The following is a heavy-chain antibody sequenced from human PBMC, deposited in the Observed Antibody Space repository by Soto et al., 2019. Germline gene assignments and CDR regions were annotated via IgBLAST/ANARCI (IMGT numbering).Heavy chain of an antibody. CDR2: ISYDGSNK. CDR3: AKPYSSSWYFFDY. V-gene: IGHV3-30*18. D-gene: IGHD6-13*01. J-gene: IGHJ4*02. Sequence: GGSLRLSCAASGFTFSSYGMHWVRQAPGKGLEWVALISYDGSNKYYADSVKGRFTISRDNSKNTLYLQMNSLRAEDTAVYYCAKPYSSSWYFFDYCGQGPLVTVSS. CDR1: GFTFSSYG.